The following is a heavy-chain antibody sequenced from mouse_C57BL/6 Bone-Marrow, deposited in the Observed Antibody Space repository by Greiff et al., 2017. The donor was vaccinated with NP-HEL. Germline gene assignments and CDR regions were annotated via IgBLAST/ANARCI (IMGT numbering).Heavy chain of an antibody. CDR1: GYSITSGYY. CDR2: ISYDGSN. V-gene: IGHV3-6*01. Sequence: DVQLQESGPGLVKPSQSLSLTCSVTGYSITSGYYWNWIRQFPGNKLEWMGYISYDGSNNYNPSLKNRISITRDTSKNQFFLKLNSVTTEDTATYYCARDLLTPFDYWGQGTTLTVSS. J-gene: IGHJ2*01. CDR3: ARDLLTPFDY.